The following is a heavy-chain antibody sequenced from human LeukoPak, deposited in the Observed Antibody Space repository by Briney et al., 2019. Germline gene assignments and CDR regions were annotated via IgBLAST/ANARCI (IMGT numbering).Heavy chain of an antibody. CDR2: IIPIFGTA. Sequence: SVKVSCTASGGTFSSYAISWVRQAPGQGLEWMGGIIPIFGTANYAQKFQGRVTITADESTSTAYMELSSLRSEDTAVYYCARVPRYCSSTSCYESLLWFDPWGQGTLVTVSS. CDR3: ARVPRYCSSTSCYESLLWFDP. J-gene: IGHJ5*02. CDR1: GGTFSSYA. V-gene: IGHV1-69*13. D-gene: IGHD2-2*01.